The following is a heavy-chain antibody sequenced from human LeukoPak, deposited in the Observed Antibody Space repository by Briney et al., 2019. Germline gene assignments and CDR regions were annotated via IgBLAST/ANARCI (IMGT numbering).Heavy chain of an antibody. J-gene: IGHJ4*02. CDR2: ISYDGSNK. CDR1: GFTFSSYA. CDR3: ANWDYYGSGSISSY. V-gene: IGHV3-30-3*01. Sequence: GGSLRLSCAASGFTFSSYAMHWVRQAPGKGLEWVAVISYDGSNKYYADSVKGRFTISRDNSKNTLYLQLNSLRAEDTAVYYCANWDYYGSGSISSYWGQGTLVTVSS. D-gene: IGHD3-10*01.